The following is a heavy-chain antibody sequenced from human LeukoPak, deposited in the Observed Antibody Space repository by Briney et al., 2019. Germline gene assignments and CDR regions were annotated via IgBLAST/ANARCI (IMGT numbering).Heavy chain of an antibody. J-gene: IGHJ4*02. V-gene: IGHV4-34*01. Sequence: PSETLSLTCAVYGGSFSGYYWSWIRQPPGKGLEWIGEINHSGSTNYNPSLKSRVTISVDTSKNQFSLKLSSVTAADTAVYYCARQWRLYCSGGSCYSHYFDYWGQGTLVTVSS. CDR3: ARQWRLYCSGGSCYSHYFDY. CDR2: INHSGST. CDR1: GGSFSGYY. D-gene: IGHD2-15*01.